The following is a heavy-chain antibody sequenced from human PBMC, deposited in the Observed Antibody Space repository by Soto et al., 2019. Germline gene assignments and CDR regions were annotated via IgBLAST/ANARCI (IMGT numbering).Heavy chain of an antibody. Sequence: PGGSLRLSCAASGFTFTTYGMHWVRQAPGKGLEWVASIIYDGTTSYYADSVKGRFTISRDNSKNTLSLQMNSLRDEDTAVYYFAEACDRREGRLGPWGQGILVTVSS. V-gene: IGHV3-30*02. CDR3: AEACDRREGRLGP. J-gene: IGHJ5*02. D-gene: IGHD1-26*01. CDR1: GFTFTTYG. CDR2: IIYDGTTS.